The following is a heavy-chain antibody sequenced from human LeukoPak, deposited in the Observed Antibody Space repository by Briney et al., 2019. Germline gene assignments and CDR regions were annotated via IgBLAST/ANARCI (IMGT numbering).Heavy chain of an antibody. V-gene: IGHV4-4*07. CDR3: ARDSYYYGSGNYPPYFDY. CDR1: GGSISSYY. Sequence: PSETLSLTCTVSGGSISSYYWSWIRQPAGKGLEWIGRIYTSGSTNYNPSLKSRVTMSVDTSKNQFSLKLSSVTAADTAVYYCARDSYYYGSGNYPPYFDYWGQGTLVTVSS. D-gene: IGHD3-10*01. CDR2: IYTSGST. J-gene: IGHJ4*02.